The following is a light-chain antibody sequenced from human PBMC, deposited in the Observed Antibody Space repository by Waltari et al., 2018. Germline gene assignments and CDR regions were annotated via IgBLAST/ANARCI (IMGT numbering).Light chain of an antibody. Sequence: AIRITQSPSSLSASTGDRVTITCRASQGISSYLAWYQQKPGKAPKLLIYAASTLQSGVPSMFSGSGSGTDFTLTISCLQSEDFATYYCQQYYSYLPLTFGGGTKVEIK. CDR1: QGISSY. V-gene: IGKV1-8*01. CDR2: AAS. CDR3: QQYYSYLPLT. J-gene: IGKJ4*01.